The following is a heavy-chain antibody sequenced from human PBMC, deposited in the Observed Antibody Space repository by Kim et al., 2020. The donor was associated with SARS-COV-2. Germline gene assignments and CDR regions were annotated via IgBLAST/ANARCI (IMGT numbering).Heavy chain of an antibody. CDR2: RSKWYN. V-gene: IGHV6-1*01. J-gene: IGHJ4*02. CDR3: ARNFDY. Sequence: RSKWYNDSAVSVKSRIPINPDTSKNQFSLQLNSVTPEDTAVYYCARNFDYWGQGTLVTVSS.